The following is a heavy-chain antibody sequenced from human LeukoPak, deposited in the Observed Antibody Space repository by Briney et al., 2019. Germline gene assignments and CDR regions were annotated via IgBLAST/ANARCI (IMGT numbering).Heavy chain of an antibody. CDR2: IYYSGST. D-gene: IGHD4-17*01. Sequence: PSETLSLTCTVSGGSISSYYWSWIRQPPGKGLEWIGYIYYSGSTNYNPSLKSRVTISVDTSKNQFSLKLSSVTAADTAVYYCATAKLDYGMDWFDPWGQGTLVTVSS. CDR1: GGSISSYY. CDR3: ATAKLDYGMDWFDP. V-gene: IGHV4-59*01. J-gene: IGHJ5*02.